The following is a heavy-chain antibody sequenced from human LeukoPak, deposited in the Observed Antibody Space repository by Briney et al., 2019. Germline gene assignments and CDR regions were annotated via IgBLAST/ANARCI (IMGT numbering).Heavy chain of an antibody. V-gene: IGHV3-7*01. J-gene: IGHJ4*02. CDR3: AREASTRYCSGGSCYSISAFVY. CDR2: IKQDGSEK. Sequence: GGSLRLSCAASGFTFSSYWMSWVRQAPGKGLEWVANIKQDGSEKYYVDSVKGRFTISRDNAKNSLYLQMNSLRAEDTAVYYCAREASTRYCSGGSCYSISAFVYWGQGTLVTVSS. D-gene: IGHD2-15*01. CDR1: GFTFSSYW.